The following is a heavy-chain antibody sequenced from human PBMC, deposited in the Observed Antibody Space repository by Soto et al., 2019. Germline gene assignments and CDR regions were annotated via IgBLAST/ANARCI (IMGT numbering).Heavy chain of an antibody. V-gene: IGHV1-69*13. CDR3: ARGGSGYNF. CDR1: GGSFSNFG. Sequence: ASVKVSCKASGGSFSNFGISWVRQAPGQGLEWMGGIVPVFGRPNYAQRFRGRLTITADESTSTGYMELISLRSDDTAVYYCARGGSGYNFWGQGTQVTVSS. CDR2: IVPVFGRP. D-gene: IGHD5-12*01. J-gene: IGHJ4*02.